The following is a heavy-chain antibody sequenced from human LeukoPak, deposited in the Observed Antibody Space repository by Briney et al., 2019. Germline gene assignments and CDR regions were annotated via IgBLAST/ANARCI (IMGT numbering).Heavy chain of an antibody. V-gene: IGHV1-69*13. CDR3: ARDGCGGGSCYLRYFYGMDV. D-gene: IGHD2-15*01. CDR1: GGTFSSYA. J-gene: IGHJ6*02. Sequence: SVKVSCKASGGTFSSYAISWVRQAPGQGLEWMGEIIPIFGTANYAQKFQGRVTITADESTSTAYMELSSLRSEDTAVYYCARDGCGGGSCYLRYFYGMDVWGQGTTVTVSS. CDR2: IIPIFGTA.